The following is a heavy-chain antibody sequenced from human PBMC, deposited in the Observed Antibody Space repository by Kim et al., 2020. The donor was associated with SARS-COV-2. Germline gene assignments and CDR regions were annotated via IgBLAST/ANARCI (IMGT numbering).Heavy chain of an antibody. D-gene: IGHD3-16*01. Sequence: GGSLRLSCAASGFTFSSYGMHWVRQAPGKGLEWVAVIWYDGSNKYYADSVKGRFTISRDNSKNTLYLQMNSLRAEDTAVYYCARDLNWALYYYYGMDVWGQGTTVTVSS. J-gene: IGHJ6*02. CDR3: ARDLNWALYYYYGMDV. V-gene: IGHV3-33*01. CDR2: IWYDGSNK. CDR1: GFTFSSYG.